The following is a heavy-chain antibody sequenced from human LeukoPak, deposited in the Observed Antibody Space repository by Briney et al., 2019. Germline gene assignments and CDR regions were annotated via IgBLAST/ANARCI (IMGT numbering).Heavy chain of an antibody. V-gene: IGHV4-4*02. Sequence: SGTLSLTCAVSGGSISSSNWWSWVRQPPGKGLEWIGEIYHSGSTNYNPSLKSRVTISVDKSKNQFSLKLSSVTAADTAVYYCARLLKWCMLNRPCADDYWGQGTLVTVSS. CDR2: IYHSGST. J-gene: IGHJ4*02. CDR3: ARLLKWCMLNRPCADDY. CDR1: GGSISSSNW. D-gene: IGHD2-8*01.